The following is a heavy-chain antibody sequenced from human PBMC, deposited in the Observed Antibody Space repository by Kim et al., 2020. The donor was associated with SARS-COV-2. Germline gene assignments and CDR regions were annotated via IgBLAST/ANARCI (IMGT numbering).Heavy chain of an antibody. D-gene: IGHD3-10*01. CDR3: ARDDYYHSLDV. Sequence: ASVKVSCKASGYIFIDYYIHWVRQAPGQGLEWMGRINPMNGDTDYAQNFQGRVTMTRDTSIKTAYMELSRLTSDDTVVYYCARDDYYHSLDVWGQGTTVT. CDR2: INPMNGDT. CDR1: GYIFIDYY. V-gene: IGHV1-2*05. J-gene: IGHJ6*02.